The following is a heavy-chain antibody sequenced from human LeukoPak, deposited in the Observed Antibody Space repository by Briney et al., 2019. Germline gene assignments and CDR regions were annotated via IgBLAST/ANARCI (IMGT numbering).Heavy chain of an antibody. J-gene: IGHJ6*03. CDR3: ARDYRDIVVVPAAILYYYYMDV. V-gene: IGHV4-4*07. Sequence: PSETLSLTCTVSGGSISSYYGSWIRQPAGKGLEWIGRIYTSGSTNYNPSLKSRVTMSVDTSKNQFSLKLSSVTAADTAVYYCARDYRDIVVVPAAILYYYYMDVCGKGTTVTVSS. CDR2: IYTSGST. D-gene: IGHD2-2*02. CDR1: GGSISSYY.